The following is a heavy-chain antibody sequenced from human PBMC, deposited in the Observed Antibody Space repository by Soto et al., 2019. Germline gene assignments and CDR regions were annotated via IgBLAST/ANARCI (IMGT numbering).Heavy chain of an antibody. CDR1: GGTFSSYA. V-gene: IGHV1-69*13. J-gene: IGHJ3*02. CDR3: ARAVRVVVVAATHDAFDI. Sequence: SVKVSCKASGGTFSSYAISWVRQAPGQGLEWMGGIIPIFGTANYAQKFQGRVTITADESTSTAYMELSSLRSEDTAVYYCARAVRVVVVAATHDAFDIWGQGTMVTVSS. D-gene: IGHD2-15*01. CDR2: IIPIFGTA.